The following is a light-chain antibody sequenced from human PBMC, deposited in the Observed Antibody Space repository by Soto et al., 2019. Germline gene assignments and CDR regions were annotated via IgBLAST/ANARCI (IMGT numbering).Light chain of an antibody. V-gene: IGLV1-47*02. J-gene: IGLJ2*01. Sequence: QLVLTQPPSASGTPGQRVTISCSGISSNIGTDYVYWYQQVPGTAPKLLIYDNNQRPSGVPDRFSGSKSATSASLAISGLRSEDEADYYCAAWDDSLSGHVVFGGGTKLTVL. CDR3: AAWDDSLSGHVV. CDR1: SSNIGTDY. CDR2: DNN.